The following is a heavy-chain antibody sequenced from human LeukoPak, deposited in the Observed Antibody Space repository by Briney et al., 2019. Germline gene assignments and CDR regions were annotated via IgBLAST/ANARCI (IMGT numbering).Heavy chain of an antibody. V-gene: IGHV1-46*01. Sequence: ASVKVSCKASGYTFTSYYMHWVRQAPGQGLEWMGIINPSGGSTSYAQKFQGRVTMTRDTSTSTVYMELSSLRSEDTAVYYCASRRQLWSRVRGYFDYWGQGTLVTVSS. CDR2: INPSGGST. D-gene: IGHD5-18*01. CDR1: GYTFTSYY. J-gene: IGHJ4*02. CDR3: ASRRQLWSRVRGYFDY.